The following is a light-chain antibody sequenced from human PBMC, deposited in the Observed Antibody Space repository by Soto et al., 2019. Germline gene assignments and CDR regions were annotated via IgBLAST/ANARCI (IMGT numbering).Light chain of an antibody. CDR2: GAS. V-gene: IGKV3-20*01. Sequence: EIVLAQSPGTLSLSAGERATLSCRASQSISSNYFAWYQHKFGQAPRLLMYGASSRARAIPDRFSGSGSGTDFTLTITRLEPVGFAVYYCQQSGTCGLGTKVEVK. CDR1: QSISSNY. CDR3: QQSGT. J-gene: IGKJ1*01.